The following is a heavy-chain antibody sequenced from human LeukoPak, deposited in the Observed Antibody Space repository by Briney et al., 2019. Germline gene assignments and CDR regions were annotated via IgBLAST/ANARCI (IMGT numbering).Heavy chain of an antibody. D-gene: IGHD6-6*01. Sequence: GGSLRLSCAASGFTFSSYSMNWVRQAPGKGLEWVSYISSSSSTIYYAASVKGRFTISRDNAKNSLYLQMNSLRAEDTAVYYCARDSDPLVDYWGQGTLVTVSS. J-gene: IGHJ4*02. V-gene: IGHV3-48*01. CDR1: GFTFSSYS. CDR2: ISSSSSTI. CDR3: ARDSDPLVDY.